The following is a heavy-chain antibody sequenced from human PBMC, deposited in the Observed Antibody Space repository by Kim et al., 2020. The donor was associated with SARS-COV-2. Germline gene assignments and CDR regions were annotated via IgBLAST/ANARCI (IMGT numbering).Heavy chain of an antibody. CDR1: GGSISSYY. D-gene: IGHD3-22*01. J-gene: IGHJ5*02. CDR3: ARCYYYDSSGYLDWFDP. CDR2: IYYSGST. Sequence: SETLSLTCTVSGGSISSYYWSWIRQPPGKGLEWIGYIYYSGSTNYNPSLKSRVTISVDTSKNQFSLKLSSVTAADTAVYYCARCYYYDSSGYLDWFDPWGQGTLVTVSS. V-gene: IGHV4-59*13.